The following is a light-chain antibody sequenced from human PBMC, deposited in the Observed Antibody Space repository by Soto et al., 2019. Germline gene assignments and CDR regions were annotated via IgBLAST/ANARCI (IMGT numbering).Light chain of an antibody. J-gene: IGKJ2*01. Sequence: EIVLTQSPATLSLSPGERATLSCWASESVSTYLAWYQQKPGQAPRLLIYDASNRATGIPARFSGSASGTDFTLTISSLEPDDFAVYYCQQRRNWPYTFGQGTKLEIK. CDR2: DAS. CDR3: QQRRNWPYT. CDR1: ESVSTY. V-gene: IGKV3-11*01.